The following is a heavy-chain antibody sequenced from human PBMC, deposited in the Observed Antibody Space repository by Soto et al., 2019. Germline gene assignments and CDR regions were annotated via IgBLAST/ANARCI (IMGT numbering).Heavy chain of an antibody. D-gene: IGHD1-26*01. CDR3: ARNSGSYLLSRA. Sequence: QVQLVQSGAEVKKPGSSVKVSCKASGGTFSSYTISWVRQAPGQGLEWMGRIIAILGIANYAQKFQGRVTITADKSTSTPYMELSSLRSEDTAVYYCARNSGSYLLSRAWGQGTLVTVSS. CDR2: IIAILGIA. J-gene: IGHJ4*02. V-gene: IGHV1-69*02. CDR1: GGTFSSYT.